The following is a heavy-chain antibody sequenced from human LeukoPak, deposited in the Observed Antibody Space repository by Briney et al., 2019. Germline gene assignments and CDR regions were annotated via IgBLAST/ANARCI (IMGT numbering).Heavy chain of an antibody. CDR1: GGSISNYY. Sequence: SETLSLICTVSGGSISNYYWSWIRQPAGKGLEWIGRIYTSGSTNYNASLKSRVSMSVDTSKNQFSLKLSSVAAADTAVFYCARENSGSYREFDYWGQGTLVTVSS. J-gene: IGHJ4*02. CDR3: ARENSGSYREFDY. V-gene: IGHV4-4*07. D-gene: IGHD1-26*01. CDR2: IYTSGST.